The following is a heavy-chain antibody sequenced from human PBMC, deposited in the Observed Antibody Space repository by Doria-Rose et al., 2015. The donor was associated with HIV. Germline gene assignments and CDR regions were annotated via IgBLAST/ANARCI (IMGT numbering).Heavy chain of an antibody. CDR2: IYYSDST. Sequence: SISSGGFYWSWIRQRPGKGLEWIGYIYYSDSTYYNPSLKSRVTISVDTSRNQLSLKLSSVTAADTAVYYCARDSSGYFRLDYWGQGTLVTVSS. V-gene: IGHV4-31*02. CDR3: ARDSSGYFRLDY. CDR1: SISSGGFY. D-gene: IGHD3-22*01. J-gene: IGHJ4*02.